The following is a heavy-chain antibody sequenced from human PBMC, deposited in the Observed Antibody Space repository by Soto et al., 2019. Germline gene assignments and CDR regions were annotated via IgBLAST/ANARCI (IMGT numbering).Heavy chain of an antibody. D-gene: IGHD2-8*02. CDR2: MNQHGSDI. Sequence: EVQLVESGGDLVQPGGSLRLSCAASGFTFSRYWMAWVRQSPGKGLEWVASMNQHGSDIQYVDSVRGRFTISRDNARNLLYLQMTNPRVEDTAFYYCATDTYCPATCYRGHGNWGQGTLVTVSS. J-gene: IGHJ4*02. CDR3: ATDTYCPATCYRGHGN. CDR1: GFTFSRYW. V-gene: IGHV3-7*03.